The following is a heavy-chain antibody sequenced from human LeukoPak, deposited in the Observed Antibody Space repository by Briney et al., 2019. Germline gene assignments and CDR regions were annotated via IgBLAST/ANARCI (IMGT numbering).Heavy chain of an antibody. J-gene: IGHJ4*02. V-gene: IGHV3-23*01. D-gene: IGHD5-18*01. CDR2: ISGSGGST. CDR1: GFTFSSYA. CDR3: AKDVDTAMVNPTFDY. Sequence: GGSLRLSCAASGFTFSSYAMSWVRQAPGKGLEWVSAISGSGGSTYYADSVKGRFTISRDNSRNTLYLQMNSLRAEDTAVYYCAKDVDTAMVNPTFDYWGQGTLVTVSS.